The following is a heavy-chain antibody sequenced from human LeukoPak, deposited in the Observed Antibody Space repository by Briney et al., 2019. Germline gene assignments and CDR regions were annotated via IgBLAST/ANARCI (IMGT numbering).Heavy chain of an antibody. CDR2: IKQDGSEK. J-gene: IGHJ4*02. D-gene: IGHD1-7*01. CDR3: ARDQENFAVDY. CDR1: GFTFSSYW. Sequence: TGGSLRLSCAASGFTFSSYWMSWVRQALGKGLEWVANIKQDGSEKYYVDSVKGRFTISRDNAKNSLYLQMNSLRAEDTAVYYCARDQENFAVDYWGQGTLVTVSS. V-gene: IGHV3-7*01.